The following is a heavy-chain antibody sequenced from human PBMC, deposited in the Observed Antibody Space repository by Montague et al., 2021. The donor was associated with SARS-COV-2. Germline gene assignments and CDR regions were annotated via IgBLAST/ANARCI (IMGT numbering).Heavy chain of an antibody. D-gene: IGHD6-13*01. CDR1: GGFISSGNW. CDR3: ARDFVAAVPDRFDS. CDR2: IFHSGAA. V-gene: IGHV4/OR15-8*02. J-gene: IGHJ4*02. Sequence: SETLSLTCAVSGGFISSGNWWSWVRQPPGKGLAWIGEIFHSGAASYNPSLKSRLTISMDKSKNEFSLKLNSVTAADTAMYYCARDFVAAVPDRFDSWGQGVLVTVSS.